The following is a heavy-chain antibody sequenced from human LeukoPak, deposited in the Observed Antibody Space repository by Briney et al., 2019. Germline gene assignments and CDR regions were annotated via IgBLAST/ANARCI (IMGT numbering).Heavy chain of an antibody. CDR2: VSSSSSPI. CDR1: GFTFSTYS. V-gene: IGHV3-48*01. CDR3: ARSSNTWLVY. J-gene: IGHJ4*02. Sequence: GGSLRLSCAASGFTFSTYSMNWVRQAPRKGLEWVSYVSSSSSPIYYADSVKGRFTVSRDNAKNSLYLQMNSLRAEDTAVYYCARSSNTWLVYWGQGTLVTVSS. D-gene: IGHD6-19*01.